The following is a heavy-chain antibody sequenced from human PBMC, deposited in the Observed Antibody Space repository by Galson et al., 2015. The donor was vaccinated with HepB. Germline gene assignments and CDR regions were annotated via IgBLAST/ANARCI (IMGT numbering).Heavy chain of an antibody. CDR3: ASHSSSSNNYYYQYGLDV. V-gene: IGHV3-11*03. CDR2: ISGSSSDT. J-gene: IGHJ6*02. CDR1: GFTFSDYY. Sequence: SLRLSCAASGFTFSDYYMSWVRQAPGKGLEWISYISGSSSDTNYAESVRGRFTISRDNAKNTLILEMISLRAEDTAVYYCASHSSSSNNYYYQYGLDVWGQGTTVTVSS. D-gene: IGHD6-6*01.